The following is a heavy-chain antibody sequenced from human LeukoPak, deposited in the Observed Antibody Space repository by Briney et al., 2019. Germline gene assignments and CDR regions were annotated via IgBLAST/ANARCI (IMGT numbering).Heavy chain of an antibody. V-gene: IGHV3-30*02. J-gene: IGHJ4*02. CDR2: IRSDGSVK. D-gene: IGHD6-13*01. CDR1: GFTFSGYG. Sequence: GGSLRLSCAASGFTFSGYGIHWVRQAPGKGLEWVAFIRSDGSVKYYADSVRGRLTISRDNSKNTLYLQMNSLRAEDTAVYYCAKDEAAAGVDFDYWGQGTLVTVSS. CDR3: AKDEAAAGVDFDY.